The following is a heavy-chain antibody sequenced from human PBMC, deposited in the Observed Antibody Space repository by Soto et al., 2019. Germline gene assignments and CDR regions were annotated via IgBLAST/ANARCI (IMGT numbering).Heavy chain of an antibody. D-gene: IGHD3-3*01. V-gene: IGHV3-23*01. CDR1: GFSFGSYA. CDR3: ARWSYLDY. Sequence: PGGSLRLSCAASGFSFGSYALSWVRQAPGKGLEWVSTISCSDGKTFYADSVKGRFSISRDTSQSTLYLQMNSLRADDTAMYYCARWSYLDYWGQGTRVTV. CDR2: ISCSDGKT. J-gene: IGHJ4*02.